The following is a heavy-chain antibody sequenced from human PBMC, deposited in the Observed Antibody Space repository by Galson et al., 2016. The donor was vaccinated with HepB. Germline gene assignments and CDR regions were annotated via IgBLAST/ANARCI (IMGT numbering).Heavy chain of an antibody. Sequence: SLRLSCAASGLSFSTENMHWVRQAPGQALEWVAYIISGGTTTNYADSVKGRFTISRDNAKSSLYLQMNSLRAEDTAGYYCARALPQCGSGWGRPCDPWGQGTLVTVSS. CDR2: IISGGTTT. V-gene: IGHV3-48*03. J-gene: IGHJ5*02. CDR1: GLSFSTEN. CDR3: ARALPQCGSGWGRPCDP. D-gene: IGHD6-19*01.